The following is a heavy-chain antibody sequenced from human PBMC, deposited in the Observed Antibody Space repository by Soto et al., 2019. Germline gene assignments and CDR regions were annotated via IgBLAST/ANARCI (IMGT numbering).Heavy chain of an antibody. J-gene: IGHJ4*02. CDR2: IYYTGST. CDR1: GGSVNSGSYY. Sequence: VQLQESGPGLLKPSETLSLTCTVSGGSVNSGSYYWNWIRQPPGKGPECIGNIYYTGSTKYNPSLKSRVTISADTSKNQLSLKLPSVTAADTAVYFCARADTALDYWGQGTLVSVSS. D-gene: IGHD5-18*01. V-gene: IGHV4-61*01. CDR3: ARADTALDY.